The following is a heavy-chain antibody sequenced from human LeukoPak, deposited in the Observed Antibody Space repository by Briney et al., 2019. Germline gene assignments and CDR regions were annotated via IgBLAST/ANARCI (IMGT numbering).Heavy chain of an antibody. CDR1: GGSFSGYY. D-gene: IGHD2-15*01. V-gene: IGHV4-34*01. J-gene: IGHJ6*02. Sequence: PSETLSLTCAVYGGSFSGYYWSWIRQPPGKGLEWIGEINHSGSTNYNPSLKSRVTISVDTSKSQFSLKLSSVTAVDTAVYYCARGKDIVVVVAATRKGYYYGMDVWGQGTTVTISS. CDR3: ARGKDIVVVVAATRKGYYYGMDV. CDR2: INHSGST.